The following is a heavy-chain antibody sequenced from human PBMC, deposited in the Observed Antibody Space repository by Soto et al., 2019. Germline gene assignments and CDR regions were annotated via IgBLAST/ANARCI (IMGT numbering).Heavy chain of an antibody. D-gene: IGHD2-15*01. Sequence: GGSLRLSCAASGFTFSSYAMHWVRQAPGKGLEWVAVISYDGSNKYYADSVKGRFTISRDNSKNTLYLQMNSLRAEDTAVYYCARDAVAEREFDYWGQGTLVTVSS. CDR2: ISYDGSNK. CDR1: GFTFSSYA. CDR3: ARDAVAEREFDY. V-gene: IGHV3-30-3*01. J-gene: IGHJ4*02.